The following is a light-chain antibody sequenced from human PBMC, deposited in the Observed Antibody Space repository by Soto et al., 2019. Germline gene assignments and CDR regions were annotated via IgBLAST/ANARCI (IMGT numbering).Light chain of an antibody. CDR2: GNS. V-gene: IGLV1-40*01. CDR3: QSYDSSLSDV. CDR1: SSNIGAGYD. Sequence: QSLLTQPPSVSGAPGQRVTISCTGSSSNIGAGYDVHWYQQLPGTAPKLLIYGNSNRRSGVPDRFSGSKSGTSASLAITVLQAEDEADYYCQSYDSSLSDVFGTGTKVTV. J-gene: IGLJ1*01.